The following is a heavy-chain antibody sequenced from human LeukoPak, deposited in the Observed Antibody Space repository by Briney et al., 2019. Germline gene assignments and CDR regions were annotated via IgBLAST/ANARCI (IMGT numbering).Heavy chain of an antibody. CDR1: GFTFSSYA. V-gene: IGHV3-30-3*01. Sequence: PGGSLRLSCAASGFTFSSYAMHWVRQAPGKGLEWVAVISYDGSNKYYADSVKGRFTISRDNSKNTLYLQMNSLRAEDTAVYYCARGDGSGSYLLDYWGQGTLVTVSS. D-gene: IGHD3-10*01. CDR2: ISYDGSNK. CDR3: ARGDGSGSYLLDY. J-gene: IGHJ4*02.